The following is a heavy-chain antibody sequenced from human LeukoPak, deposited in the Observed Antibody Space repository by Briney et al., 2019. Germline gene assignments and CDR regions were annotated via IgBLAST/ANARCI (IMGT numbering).Heavy chain of an antibody. V-gene: IGHV3-23*01. CDR2: ISGSGGST. CDR3: AKDYIGICSSTSCFAGHYY. Sequence: GGSLRLSCAASGFTFSSYAMSWVRQAPGKGLEWVSAISGSGGSTYYADSVKGRFTISGDNSKNTLYLQMNSLRAEDTAVYYCAKDYIGICSSTSCFAGHYYWGQGTLVTVSS. D-gene: IGHD2-2*01. CDR1: GFTFSSYA. J-gene: IGHJ4*02.